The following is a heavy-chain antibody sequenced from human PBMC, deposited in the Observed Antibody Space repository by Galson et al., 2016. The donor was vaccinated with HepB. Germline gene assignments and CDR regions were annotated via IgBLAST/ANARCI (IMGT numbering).Heavy chain of an antibody. Sequence: LRLSCAASGFTVSRYYMSWVRQAPGKGLEWVSVIYSGGGTFYADSVRGRFTISRDNSRNTLYVQMNNLRAEDTAVYYCARDYPGSSGNVGTFDIWGQGTMVAVSS. CDR3: ARDYPGSSGNVGTFDI. D-gene: IGHD6-19*01. CDR1: GFTVSRYY. CDR2: IYSGGGT. V-gene: IGHV3-53*01. J-gene: IGHJ3*02.